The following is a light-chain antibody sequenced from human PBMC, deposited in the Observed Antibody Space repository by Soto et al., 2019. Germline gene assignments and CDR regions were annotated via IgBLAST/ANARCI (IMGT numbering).Light chain of an antibody. Sequence: AIRMTQSPSSLSASTGDRVTIPCRASQSISSYLAWYQQKPGKAPKLLIYAASTLQSGVPSRFSGSGSGTDFTLTISCLQSEDFATYYCQQYYSYPFTFGPGTKVDIK. CDR2: AAS. J-gene: IGKJ3*01. V-gene: IGKV1-8*01. CDR3: QQYYSYPFT. CDR1: QSISSY.